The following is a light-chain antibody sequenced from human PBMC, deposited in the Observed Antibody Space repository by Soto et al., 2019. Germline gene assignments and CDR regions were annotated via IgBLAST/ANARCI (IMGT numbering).Light chain of an antibody. CDR2: KVS. CDR3: TSPTPGSLYV. V-gene: IGLV2-14*01. Sequence: QSVLTQPASVSGSPGQSITISCTGTSSDVGGYNYVSWYQQYPGRVPKLLIYKVSDRLSGISNRFSGSTSGNTASLTISGLQAEDEADYFCTSPTPGSLYVFGSGTKVTVL. J-gene: IGLJ1*01. CDR1: SSDVGGYNY.